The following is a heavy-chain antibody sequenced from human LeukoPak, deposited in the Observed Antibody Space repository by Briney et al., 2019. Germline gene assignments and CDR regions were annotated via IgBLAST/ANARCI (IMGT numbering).Heavy chain of an antibody. J-gene: IGHJ2*01. CDR1: GLTFSSYG. CDR3: AKDGSSWYWYFDL. CDR2: IRYDGSNK. D-gene: IGHD6-13*01. Sequence: GGSLRLSCAASGLTFSSYGMHGVRQGPGKGLEWGAVIRYDGSNKYYADSVKGRFTNSRNNSKNTSHLQMNMLRAEDTAGYYVAKDGSSWYWYFDLWGRGTLVTVHS. V-gene: IGHV3-30*02.